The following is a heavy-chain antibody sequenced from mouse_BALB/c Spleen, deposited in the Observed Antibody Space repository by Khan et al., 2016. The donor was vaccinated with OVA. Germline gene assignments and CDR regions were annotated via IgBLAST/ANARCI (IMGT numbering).Heavy chain of an antibody. CDR2: IDPANGNT. J-gene: IGHJ2*01. CDR3: ARWPRGY. Sequence: VQLQQSGAELVKPGASVKLSCTASGFNIKDNYMHWVKQRPEQGLEWIGRIDPANGNTTYDPKFQGKATITADTSSNTAYLQPSSLTSEDTAVYYCARWPRGYWGQGTTRTVSA. V-gene: IGHV14-3*02. CDR1: GFNIKDNY.